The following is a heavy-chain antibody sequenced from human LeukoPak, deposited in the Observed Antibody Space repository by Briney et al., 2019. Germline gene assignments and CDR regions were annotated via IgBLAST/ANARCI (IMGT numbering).Heavy chain of an antibody. CDR1: GFTVSSNY. CDR2: ITGSGGTT. D-gene: IGHD2-15*01. Sequence: GGSLRLSCAASGFTVSSNYMSWVRQAPGKGLEWVSTITGSGGTTYYADSVKGRFTISRDNSKNTLYLQMNSLRAEDTAVYYCAKGRGYCSGGSCYSGFDCWGQGTLVTVSS. CDR3: AKGRGYCSGGSCYSGFDC. V-gene: IGHV3-23*01. J-gene: IGHJ5*01.